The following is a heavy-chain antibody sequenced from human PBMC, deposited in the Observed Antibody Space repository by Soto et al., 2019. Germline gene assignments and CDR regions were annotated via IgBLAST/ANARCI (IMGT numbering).Heavy chain of an antibody. CDR3: ARDRIKERGDAFEL. D-gene: IGHD1-1*01. V-gene: IGHV1-69*08. CDR2: IIPIPDIT. CDR1: GGTFSTYI. Sequence: QVQLVQSGAEVRKPGSSVKVSCKAPGGTFSTYIISWVRQAPGQGLEWMGRIIPIPDITNYAQKFQGRVTVTADRSTRTTHLELARLKSEDTAVYYCARDRIKERGDAFELWGQGKKVTVSS. J-gene: IGHJ3*01.